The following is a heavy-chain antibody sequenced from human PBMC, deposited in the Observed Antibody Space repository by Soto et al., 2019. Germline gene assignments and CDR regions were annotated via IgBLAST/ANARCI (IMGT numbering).Heavy chain of an antibody. D-gene: IGHD6-13*01. J-gene: IGHJ4*02. CDR2: IYHSGTT. V-gene: IGHV4-4*02. CDR1: GGSIISTNW. Sequence: SETLSLTGAVSGGSIISTNWCTWVRQSPGRGLEWIGEIYHSGTTNYSPSLKSRVNIAVDMSTNHFSLTLISVTAADTAVYYCAFPATADFDYWGKGILVTVSS. CDR3: AFPATADFDY.